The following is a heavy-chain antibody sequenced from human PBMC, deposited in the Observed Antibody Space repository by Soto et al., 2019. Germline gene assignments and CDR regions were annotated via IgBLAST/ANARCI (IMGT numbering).Heavy chain of an antibody. CDR2: ILPIFATA. CDR1: GGTFNNYV. Sequence: QVQLVQSGGEVKKPGSSVKVSCKASGGTFNNYVVNWVRHAPGQGLEWMGGILPIFATANYAQKFQGRVTITADKSTSTADMELTSLRSEDTAVYYCAGRCDSTTCLGHFDYWGQGTLVTVAS. J-gene: IGHJ4*02. CDR3: AGRCDSTTCLGHFDY. V-gene: IGHV1-69*06. D-gene: IGHD2-2*01.